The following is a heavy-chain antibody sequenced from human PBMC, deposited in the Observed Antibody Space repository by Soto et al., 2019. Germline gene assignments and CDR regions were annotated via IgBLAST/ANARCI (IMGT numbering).Heavy chain of an antibody. J-gene: IGHJ6*02. Sequence: SETLSLTCPVSGGSISSISSYWGWIRQPPGKGLEWIGNVYYSGSTYSNPSLKSRLTISADTSKNQFSLKLTSMTAADTAVYFCARQTEYYYASGRAAPLYGMDVWGQGTTVTVSS. CDR2: VYYSGST. V-gene: IGHV4-39*01. D-gene: IGHD3-10*01. CDR1: GGSISSISSY. CDR3: ARQTEYYYASGRAAPLYGMDV.